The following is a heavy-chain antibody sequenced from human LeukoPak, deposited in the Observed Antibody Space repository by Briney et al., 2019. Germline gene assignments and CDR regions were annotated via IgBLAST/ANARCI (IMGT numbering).Heavy chain of an antibody. CDR1: GFTVSSNY. J-gene: IGHJ4*02. D-gene: IGHD4-23*01. CDR3: ARDLGPLATTLVTPTFDY. Sequence: GGSLRLSCAASGFTVSSNYMSWVRHAPGKGLEWVSLIYSGGRTYYADSVKGRFTVSRDNSKNTLYLQMNSLRAEDTAVYYCARDLGPLATTLVTPTFDYWGQGTLVTVSS. CDR2: IYSGGRT. V-gene: IGHV3-66*01.